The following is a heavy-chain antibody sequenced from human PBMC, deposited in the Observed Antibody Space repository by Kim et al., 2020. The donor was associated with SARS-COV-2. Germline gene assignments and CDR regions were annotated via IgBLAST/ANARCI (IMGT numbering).Heavy chain of an antibody. J-gene: IGHJ4*02. CDR1: GFTFSSYG. D-gene: IGHD5-18*01. CDR3: AKGVWIQDY. Sequence: GGSLRLSCAASGFTFSSYGMHWVRQAPGKGLEWVAVISYDGSNKYYADSVKGRFTISRDNSKNTLYLQMNSLRAEDTAVYYCAKGVWIQDYWGQGTLVTVSS. V-gene: IGHV3-30*18. CDR2: ISYDGSNK.